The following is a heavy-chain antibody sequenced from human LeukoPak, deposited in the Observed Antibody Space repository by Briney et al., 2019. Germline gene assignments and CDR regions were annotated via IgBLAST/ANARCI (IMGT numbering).Heavy chain of an antibody. CDR3: ARDIAVAGTFTYDY. D-gene: IGHD6-19*01. CDR2: ISAYNGNT. V-gene: IGHV1-18*01. J-gene: IGHJ4*02. CDR1: GGTFSNYA. Sequence: ASVKVSCKASGGTFSNYAINWVRQAPGQGLEWMGWISAYNGNTNYAQKLQGRVTMTTDTSTSTAYMELRSLRSDDTAVYYCARDIAVAGTFTYDYWGQGTLVTVSS.